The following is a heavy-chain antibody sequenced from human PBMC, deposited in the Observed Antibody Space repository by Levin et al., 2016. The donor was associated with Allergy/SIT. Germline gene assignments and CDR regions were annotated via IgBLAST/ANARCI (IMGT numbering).Heavy chain of an antibody. CDR1: GGSISSGGYY. CDR3: ARTPRGGYFDY. CDR2: LLQWEH. V-gene: IGHV4-31*03. Sequence: SETLSLTCTVSGGSISSGGYYVELDPPAPREGPGVDWVHLLQWEHLLQPSLKSRVTISVDTSKNQFSLKLSSVTAADTAVYYCARTPRGGYFDYWGQGTLVTVSS. D-gene: IGHD3-16*01. J-gene: IGHJ4*02.